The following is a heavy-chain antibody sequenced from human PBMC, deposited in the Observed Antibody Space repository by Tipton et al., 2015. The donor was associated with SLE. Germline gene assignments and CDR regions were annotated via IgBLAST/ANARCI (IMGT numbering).Heavy chain of an antibody. J-gene: IGHJ4*02. Sequence: TLSLTCTVSGGSISSHYWSWIRQSPGKGLEWIGYIYYSGSTNYNPSLKSRVTISVDTSKNQFSLKLSSVTAADTAVYYCARETTVTTYFDCWGQGTLVTVSS. CDR2: IYYSGST. D-gene: IGHD4-17*01. CDR3: ARETTVTTYFDC. CDR1: GGSISSHY. V-gene: IGHV4-59*11.